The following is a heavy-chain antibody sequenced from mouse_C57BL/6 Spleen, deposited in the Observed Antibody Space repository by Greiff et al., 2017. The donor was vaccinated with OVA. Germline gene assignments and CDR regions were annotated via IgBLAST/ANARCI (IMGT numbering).Heavy chain of an antibody. Sequence: VKLVESGAELVRPGASVTLSCKASGYTFTDYEMHWVKQTPVHGLEWIGAIDPETGGTAYNQKFKGKAILTADKSSSTAYMELRSLTSEDSAVYYCTRIITTVFDYWGQGTTLTVSS. D-gene: IGHD1-2*01. V-gene: IGHV1-15*01. CDR1: GYTFTDYE. CDR3: TRIITTVFDY. CDR2: IDPETGGT. J-gene: IGHJ2*01.